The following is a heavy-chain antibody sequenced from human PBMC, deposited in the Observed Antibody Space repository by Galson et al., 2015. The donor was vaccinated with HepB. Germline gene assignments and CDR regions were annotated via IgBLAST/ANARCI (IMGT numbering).Heavy chain of an antibody. V-gene: IGHV7-4-1*02. CDR2: INTNTGNP. D-gene: IGHD2-21*02. J-gene: IGHJ3*02. CDR3: ARGDPIGDCGGDCDAFDI. Sequence: SVKVSCKASGYTFTSYAMNWVRQAPGQGLEWMGWINTNTGNPTYAQGFTGRFVFSLDTSVSTAYLQISSLKAEDTAVYYCARGDPIGDCGGDCDAFDIWGQGTMVTVSS. CDR1: GYTFTSYA.